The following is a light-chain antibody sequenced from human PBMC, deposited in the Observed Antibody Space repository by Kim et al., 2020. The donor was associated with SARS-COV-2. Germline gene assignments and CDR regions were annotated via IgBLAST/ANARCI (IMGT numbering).Light chain of an antibody. J-gene: IGKJ4*01. CDR1: QSIRNF. Sequence: VGDRGNSTGRESQSIRNFINRYQQKPGKATNLLIYAASTLQSGVPARFRASGSETEFTLNNSSLQPEDCATYYCQQSYEAPLKVGGGTKGEIK. CDR3: QQSYEAPLK. CDR2: AAS. V-gene: IGKV1-39*01.